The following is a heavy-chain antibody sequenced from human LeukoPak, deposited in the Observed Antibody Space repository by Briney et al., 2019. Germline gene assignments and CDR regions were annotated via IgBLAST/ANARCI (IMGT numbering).Heavy chain of an antibody. Sequence: SETLSLTCTVSGGSISRYYWSWIRQPPAKGLEWIGYIYDSRGTFYNSSLKSRVTMSIDTSNNQFSLRLNSVNAADTAVYFCARHADIGLIRDGFHHWGQGTPVPLPS. J-gene: IGHJ5*02. D-gene: IGHD2-15*01. CDR1: GGSISRYY. V-gene: IGHV4-59*08. CDR2: IYDSRGT. CDR3: ARHADIGLIRDGFHH.